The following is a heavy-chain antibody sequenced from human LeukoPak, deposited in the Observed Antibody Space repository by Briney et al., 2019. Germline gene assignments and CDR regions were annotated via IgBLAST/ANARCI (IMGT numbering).Heavy chain of an antibody. Sequence: GASVKVSCKVSGYTLTELSMHWVRQAPGKGLEWMGGFDPEDGETIYAQKFQGRVTMTEDTSTDTAYMELSSLGSEDTAVYYCATVMLNCSSTSCYQYYFDYWGQGTLVTVSS. CDR2: FDPEDGET. CDR1: GYTLTELS. J-gene: IGHJ4*02. V-gene: IGHV1-24*01. D-gene: IGHD2-2*01. CDR3: ATVMLNCSSTSCYQYYFDY.